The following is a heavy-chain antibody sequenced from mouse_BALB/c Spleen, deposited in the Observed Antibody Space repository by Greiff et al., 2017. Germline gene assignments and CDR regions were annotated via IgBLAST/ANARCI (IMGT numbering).Heavy chain of an antibody. Sequence: EVKLMESGGGLVQPGGSLKLSCAASGFTFSSYTMSWVRQTPEKRLEWVAYISNGGGSTYYPDTVKGRFTISRDNAKNTLYLQMSSLKSEDTAMYYCARHRDYGYVGAMDYWGQGTSVTVSS. CDR1: GFTFSSYT. D-gene: IGHD1-2*01. J-gene: IGHJ4*01. CDR2: ISNGGGST. CDR3: ARHRDYGYVGAMDY. V-gene: IGHV5-12-2*01.